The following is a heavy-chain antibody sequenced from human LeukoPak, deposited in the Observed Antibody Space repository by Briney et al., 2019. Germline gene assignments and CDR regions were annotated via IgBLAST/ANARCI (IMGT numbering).Heavy chain of an antibody. Sequence: GGSLRLSCAASGFTFSSYAMSWVRQAPGKGLEWVSAISGSGGSTYYADSVKGRFTISRDNSKNTLYLQMNSLRAEDTAVYYCAKVYDNQPLFNWFDPWGQGTLVTVSS. D-gene: IGHD2-2*01. CDR3: AKVYDNQPLFNWFDP. V-gene: IGHV3-23*01. J-gene: IGHJ5*02. CDR1: GFTFSSYA. CDR2: ISGSGGST.